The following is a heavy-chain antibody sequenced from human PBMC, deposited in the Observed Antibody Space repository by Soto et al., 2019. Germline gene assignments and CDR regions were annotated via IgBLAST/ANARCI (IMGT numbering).Heavy chain of an antibody. D-gene: IGHD6-19*01. CDR1: GFTFSTYW. J-gene: IGHJ4*02. V-gene: IGHV3-74*01. Sequence: GGSLRLSCAASGFTFSTYWMHWVRQAPGKGLVWVSRIKSDGSSADYADSVKGRFTISRDNAKNTLYVQMNSLRADDTAVYYCAKGGLYVSGSWKEAYWGQGTLVTVSS. CDR3: AKGGLYVSGSWKEAY. CDR2: IKSDGSSA.